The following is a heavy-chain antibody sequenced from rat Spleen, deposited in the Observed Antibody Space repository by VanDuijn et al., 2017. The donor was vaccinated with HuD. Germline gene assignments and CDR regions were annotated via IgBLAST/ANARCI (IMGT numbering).Heavy chain of an antibody. D-gene: IGHD1-9*01. J-gene: IGHJ2*01. Sequence: EVQLVESGGGLVQPGRSLKLSCAASGFTLSDYCMAWVRQTPTKGLEWVASISTGGGAIYYPDSVQGRFTISRHNAKSTLYLQMDSLRSEDTATYYCVRHGYTRYYFDYWGQGVMVTVSS. V-gene: IGHV5-25*01. CDR3: VRHGYTRYYFDY. CDR2: ISTGGGAI. CDR1: GFTLSDYC.